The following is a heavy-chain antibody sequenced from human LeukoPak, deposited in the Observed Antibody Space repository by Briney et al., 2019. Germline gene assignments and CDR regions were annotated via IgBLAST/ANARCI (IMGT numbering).Heavy chain of an antibody. CDR2: INHSGST. V-gene: IGHV4-34*01. CDR1: GGSFSGYY. CDR3: ARGKGSSGWYYYYYGMDV. Sequence: SETLPLTCAVYGGSFSGYYWSWIRQPPGKGLEWIGEINHSGSTNYNPSLKSRVTISVDTSKNQFSLKLSSVTAADTAVYYCARGKGSSGWYYYYYGMDVWGQGTTVTVSS. J-gene: IGHJ6*02. D-gene: IGHD6-19*01.